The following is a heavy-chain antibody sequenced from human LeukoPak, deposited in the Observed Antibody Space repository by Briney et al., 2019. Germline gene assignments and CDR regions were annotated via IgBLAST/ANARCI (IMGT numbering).Heavy chain of an antibody. V-gene: IGHV3-33*01. D-gene: IGHD6-13*01. Sequence: GGSLRLSCAASGFTFSSYGMHWVRQAPGKGLEWVAVIWYDGSNKYYADSVKGRFTISRDNSKNTLYLQMNSLRAEDTAVYYCARGGQQQLYFDYWGQGTLVTVSS. J-gene: IGHJ4*02. CDR1: GFTFSSYG. CDR3: ARGGQQQLYFDY. CDR2: IWYDGSNK.